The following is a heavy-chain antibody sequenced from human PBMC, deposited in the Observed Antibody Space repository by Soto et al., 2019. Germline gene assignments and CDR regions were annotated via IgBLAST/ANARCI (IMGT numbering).Heavy chain of an antibody. J-gene: IGHJ6*02. CDR2: SYPGDSDT. D-gene: IGHD5-18*01. V-gene: IGHV5-51*01. Sequence: GETLKIFRKGSGYSFTSYLIGLVRQMPGKGLEWMGISYPGDSDTTYSPSFQGQVTISADKSISTAYLQWSSLKASDTAMYYCARLTVDTAMVSYYFYYYGMDVWGQGTKVTVSS. CDR3: ARLTVDTAMVSYYFYYYGMDV. CDR1: GYSFTSYL.